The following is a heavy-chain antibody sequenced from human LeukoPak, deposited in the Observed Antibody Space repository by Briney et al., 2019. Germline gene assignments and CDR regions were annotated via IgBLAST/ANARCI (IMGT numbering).Heavy chain of an antibody. CDR3: ARGGYSYGRRYNWFDP. D-gene: IGHD5-18*01. Sequence: PSETLSLTCAVYGGSFSGYYWSWIRQPPGKGLEWIGGINHSGSTNYNPSLKSRVTISVDTSKNQFSLKLSSVTAADTAVYYCARGGYSYGRRYNWFDPWGQGTLVTVSS. J-gene: IGHJ5*02. CDR1: GGSFSGYY. CDR2: INHSGST. V-gene: IGHV4-34*01.